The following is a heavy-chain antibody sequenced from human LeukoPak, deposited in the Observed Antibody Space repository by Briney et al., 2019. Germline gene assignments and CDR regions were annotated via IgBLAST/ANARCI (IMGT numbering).Heavy chain of an antibody. CDR2: INTNTGNP. D-gene: IGHD5-18*01. CDR1: GYTFTSYA. V-gene: IGHV7-4-1*02. J-gene: IGHJ6*02. Sequence: ASVKVSCKASGYTFTSYAMNWVRQAPGQGLEWMGWINTNTGNPTYAQGFTGRFVFSLDTSVSTAYLQISSLKAEDTAVYYCARDGSYGSLQTSYCYYGMDVWGQGTTVTVSS. CDR3: ARDGSYGSLQTSYCYYGMDV.